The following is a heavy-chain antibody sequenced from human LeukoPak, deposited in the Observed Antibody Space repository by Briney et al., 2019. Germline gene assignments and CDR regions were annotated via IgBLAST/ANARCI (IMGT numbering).Heavy chain of an antibody. Sequence: GGSLRLSCAASGFTFDDYGMNWVRQAPGKGLEWVASINPDGSEKYYVDSVKGRFTISRDSAKNSLSLQMNSLRAEDTAPYYCARAGFLITSTFRHWGQGTLVTVSS. J-gene: IGHJ4*02. CDR1: GFTFDDYG. V-gene: IGHV3-7*01. CDR3: ARAGFLITSTFRH. CDR2: INPDGSEK. D-gene: IGHD2-2*01.